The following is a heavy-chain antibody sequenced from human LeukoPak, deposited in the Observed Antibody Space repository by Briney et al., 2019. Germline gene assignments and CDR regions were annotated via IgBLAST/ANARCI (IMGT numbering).Heavy chain of an antibody. D-gene: IGHD3-16*02. Sequence: GGSLRLSCAASGFTFSDYAMTWVRQAAGKGLEWVSSISDTGRRTYYTDSVKGRFTISRDDSKKAVYLEMSTLRVEDTAIYFCGRHDSFIPFWGQGALVTVSS. V-gene: IGHV3-23*01. J-gene: IGHJ4*02. CDR3: GRHDSFIPF. CDR1: GFTFSDYA. CDR2: ISDTGRRT.